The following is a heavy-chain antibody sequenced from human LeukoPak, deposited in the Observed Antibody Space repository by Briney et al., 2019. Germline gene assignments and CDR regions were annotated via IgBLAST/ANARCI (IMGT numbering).Heavy chain of an antibody. CDR3: ARRVFNWFDP. V-gene: IGHV4-38-2*02. CDR1: GYSISSGYY. Sequence: SETLSLTCTVSGYSISSGYYWGWIRQPPGKGLEWIGSIYHSGSTYYNPSLKSRVTISVDTSKNQFSLKLSSVTAADTAVYYCARRVFNWFDPWGQGTLVTVSS. CDR2: IYHSGST. J-gene: IGHJ5*02. D-gene: IGHD3-16*01.